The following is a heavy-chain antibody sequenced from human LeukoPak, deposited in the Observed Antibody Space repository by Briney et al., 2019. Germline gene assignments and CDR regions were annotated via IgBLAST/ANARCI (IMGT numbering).Heavy chain of an antibody. CDR2: ISGSGGST. J-gene: IGHJ4*02. CDR3: AKDKIYDSSGYYYY. V-gene: IGHV3-23*01. D-gene: IGHD3-22*01. CDR1: GFTFSSYA. Sequence: GGSLRLXCAASGFTFSSYAMSWVRRAPGKGLESVSAISGSGGSTYYADSVKGRFTISRDNSKNTLYLQMNSLRAEDTAVYYCAKDKIYDSSGYYYYWGQGTLVTVSS.